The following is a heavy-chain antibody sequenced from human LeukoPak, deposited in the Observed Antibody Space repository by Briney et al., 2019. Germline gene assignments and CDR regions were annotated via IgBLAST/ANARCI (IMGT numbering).Heavy chain of an antibody. CDR3: ARLQRSGYYFDY. V-gene: IGHV4-4*09. Sequence: SETLSLTCTVSGGSISSYYWGWIRQPPGKGLEWIGYIYTSGSTNYNPSLKSRVTISVDTSKNQFSLKLSSVTAADTAVYYCARLQRSGYYFDYWGQGTLVTVSS. CDR1: GGSISSYY. D-gene: IGHD2-2*01. CDR2: IYTSGST. J-gene: IGHJ4*02.